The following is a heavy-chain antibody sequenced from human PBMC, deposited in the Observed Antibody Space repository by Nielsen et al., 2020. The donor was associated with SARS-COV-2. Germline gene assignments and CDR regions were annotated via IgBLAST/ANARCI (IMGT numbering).Heavy chain of an antibody. D-gene: IGHD6-19*01. V-gene: IGHV3-33*01. J-gene: IGHJ4*02. Sequence: GGSLRLSCAASGFTFSSYGMHWVRQAPGKGLEWVAVIWYDGSNKYYADSVKGRFTISRDNSKNTLYLQMNSLRAEDTAVYYCAREGIAVAGTGQGFDYWGQGTLVTVSS. CDR3: AREGIAVAGTGQGFDY. CDR2: IWYDGSNK. CDR1: GFTFSSYG.